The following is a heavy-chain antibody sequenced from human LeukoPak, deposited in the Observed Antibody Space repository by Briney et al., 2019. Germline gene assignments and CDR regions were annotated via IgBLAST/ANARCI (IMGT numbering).Heavy chain of an antibody. CDR2: ISAGADST. V-gene: IGHV3-23*01. CDR3: ARGAYCDYDS. J-gene: IGHJ5*01. CDR1: AFTFCSYA. Sequence: PGGSLRLSCAASAFTFCSYAMSWVRQAPGKGLEWVSAISAGADSTYYADSVQGRFTISRDNSKNTLYLQMSGLRAEDTAVYFCARGAYCDYDSSGPGTLVTVSS. D-gene: IGHD4-17*01.